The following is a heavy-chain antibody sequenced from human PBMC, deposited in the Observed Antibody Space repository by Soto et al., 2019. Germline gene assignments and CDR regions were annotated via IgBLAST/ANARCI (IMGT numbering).Heavy chain of an antibody. V-gene: IGHV1-18*01. J-gene: IGHJ6*02. D-gene: IGHD4-17*01. CDR2: ISAYNGNT. Sequence: ASVKFSCKASGYTFTSYGISWVRQAPGQGLEWMGWISAYNGNTNYAQKLQGRVTMTTDTSTSTAYRELRSLRSDDTAVYYCARESPFYGDPLDYYYGMDVWGQGTKVTVSS. CDR3: ARESPFYGDPLDYYYGMDV. CDR1: GYTFTSYG.